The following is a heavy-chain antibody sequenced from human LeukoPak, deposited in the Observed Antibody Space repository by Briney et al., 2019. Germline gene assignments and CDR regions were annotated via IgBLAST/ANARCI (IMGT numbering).Heavy chain of an antibody. D-gene: IGHD2/OR15-2a*01. J-gene: IGHJ4*02. CDR1: GFTFRSYD. Sequence: GGSLRLSCAASGFTFRSYDMHWVRQPTGKGLEWVSAIGTAGDTFYPGSVKGQFTISREDDKNSLYLQMDSLRAEDTAVYYCARDVLQRHWGQGTLVTVSS. V-gene: IGHV3-13*01. CDR2: IGTAGDT. CDR3: ARDVLQRH.